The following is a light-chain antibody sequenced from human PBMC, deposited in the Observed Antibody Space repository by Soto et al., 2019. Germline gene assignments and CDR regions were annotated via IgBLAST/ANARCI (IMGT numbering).Light chain of an antibody. J-gene: IGKJ5*01. CDR1: ENISRH. Sequence: DIQMTQSPSSLSGSVGDRVTITCRASENISRHLNWYQQKPGKAPKLLIYAASSLQNGVPSRFRGGGSGTDFTLTISNLQPEDFATYYCKQTYTTLSITFGQGTRLESK. V-gene: IGKV1-39*01. CDR2: AAS. CDR3: KQTYTTLSIT.